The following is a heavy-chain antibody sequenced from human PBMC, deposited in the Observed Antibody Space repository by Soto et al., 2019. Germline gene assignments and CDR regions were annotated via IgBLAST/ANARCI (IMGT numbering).Heavy chain of an antibody. D-gene: IGHD6-19*01. J-gene: IGHJ4*02. CDR3: ASSPSIAVADY. CDR1: GYTFTIYA. Sequence: QVQLVQSGAEEKKPGASVKVSCKASGYTFTIYAMHWVRHAPGQRLEWMGWINAGNGNTKYSQKFQGRVTITRDTAASTAYMELSSLRSEDTAVEYCASSPSIAVADYWGQGTLVTVSS. V-gene: IGHV1-3*05. CDR2: INAGNGNT.